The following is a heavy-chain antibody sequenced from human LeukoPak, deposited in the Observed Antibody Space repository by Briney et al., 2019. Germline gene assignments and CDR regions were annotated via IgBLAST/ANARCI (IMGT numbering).Heavy chain of an antibody. CDR2: ISGSGGST. J-gene: IGHJ5*02. Sequence: GGSLRLSCAASGFTLSSYAMSWVRQAPGKGLEWVSAISGSGGSTYYADSVKGRFTISRDNSKNTLYLQMNSLRAEDTAVYYCAKDYRDTAMVDNWFDPWGQGTLVTVSS. V-gene: IGHV3-23*01. CDR3: AKDYRDTAMVDNWFDP. D-gene: IGHD5-18*01. CDR1: GFTLSSYA.